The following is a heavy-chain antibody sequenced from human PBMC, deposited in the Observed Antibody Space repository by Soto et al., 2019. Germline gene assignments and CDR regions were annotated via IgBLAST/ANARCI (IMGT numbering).Heavy chain of an antibody. V-gene: IGHV3-74*01. J-gene: IGHJ4*02. Sequence: GGSLRLSCAASGFTFSSYWMHWVRQAPGKGLVWVSRINSDGSSTSYADSVKGRFTISRDNAKNTLYLQMNSLRAEDTAVYYCARSFSGWYPTPRYWGQGTLVTVSS. CDR2: INSDGSST. CDR3: ARSFSGWYPTPRY. CDR1: GFTFSSYW. D-gene: IGHD6-19*01.